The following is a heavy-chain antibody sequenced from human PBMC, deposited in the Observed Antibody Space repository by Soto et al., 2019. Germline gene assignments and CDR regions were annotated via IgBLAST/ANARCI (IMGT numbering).Heavy chain of an antibody. CDR1: GFAFITYG. J-gene: IGHJ4*02. D-gene: IGHD5-12*01. V-gene: IGHV3-30*18. Sequence: QVQLVESGGGVVQPGRSLRLSCAASGFAFITYGMHWVRQAPGKGLEWVAVISYDGTDKYYADSVKGRFTISRDNSKNTLYLQVTSLRAEDTAIYYCANLAFGCSADKCYSSDYWGQGTLVTVSS. CDR2: ISYDGTDK. CDR3: ANLAFGCSADKCYSSDY.